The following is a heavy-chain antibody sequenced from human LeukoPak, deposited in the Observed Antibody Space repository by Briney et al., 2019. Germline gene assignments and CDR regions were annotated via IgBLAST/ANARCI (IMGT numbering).Heavy chain of an antibody. CDR1: GFTFSSYA. CDR2: ISGSGGST. Sequence: GGSLRLSCAASGFTFSSYAMSWVGQAPGKGLEWVSAISGSGGSTYYADSVKGRFTISRDNSKNTLYLQMNSLRAEDTAVYYCAKGPITMIVVGSLFFDYWGQGTLVTVSS. D-gene: IGHD3-22*01. CDR3: AKGPITMIVVGSLFFDY. J-gene: IGHJ4*02. V-gene: IGHV3-23*01.